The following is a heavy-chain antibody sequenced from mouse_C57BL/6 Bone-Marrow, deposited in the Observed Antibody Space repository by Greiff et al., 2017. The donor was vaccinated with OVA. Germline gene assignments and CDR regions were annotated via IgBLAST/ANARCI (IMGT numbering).Heavy chain of an antibody. J-gene: IGHJ2*01. Sequence: DVKLQESGPVLARPGASVKMSCKTSGYTFTSYWMHWVKQRPGQGLEWIGAIYPGNSDTSYNQKFKGKAKLTAVTSASTAYMELSSLTNEDSAVYYCTRYGITTVVASFDYWGQGTTLTVSS. CDR2: IYPGNSDT. CDR1: GYTFTSYW. CDR3: TRYGITTVVASFDY. D-gene: IGHD1-1*01. V-gene: IGHV1-5*01.